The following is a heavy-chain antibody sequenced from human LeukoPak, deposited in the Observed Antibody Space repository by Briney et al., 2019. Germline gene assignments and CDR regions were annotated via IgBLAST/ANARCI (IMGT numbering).Heavy chain of an antibody. CDR1: GYTFTSYG. J-gene: IGHJ4*02. Sequence: GASVKVSCKASGYTFTSYGISWVRQAPGQGLEWMGWISAYNGNTNYAQKLQGRVTMTTDTSTSTAYMELRSLRSDDTAVHYCARGDTEYYDFWSDIDYWGQGTLVTVSS. D-gene: IGHD3-3*01. CDR3: ARGDTEYYDFWSDIDY. CDR2: ISAYNGNT. V-gene: IGHV1-18*01.